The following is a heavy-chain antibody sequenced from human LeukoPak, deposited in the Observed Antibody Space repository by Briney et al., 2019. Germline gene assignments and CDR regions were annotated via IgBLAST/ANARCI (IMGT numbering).Heavy chain of an antibody. Sequence: ASVKVSCKASGYTFSSYSISWVRQAPGQGLEWMGWTSVYNGNTNSAQRFQGRVTMTTDTSTSTAYMELKNLRSDDTAVYYCARSSSGSYFRFDPWGQGTLVTVSS. CDR3: ARSSSGSYFRFDP. V-gene: IGHV1-18*01. D-gene: IGHD3-22*01. CDR1: GYTFSSYS. CDR2: TSVYNGNT. J-gene: IGHJ5*02.